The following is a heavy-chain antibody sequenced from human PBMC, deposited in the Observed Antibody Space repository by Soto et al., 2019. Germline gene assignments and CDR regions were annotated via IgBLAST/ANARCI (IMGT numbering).Heavy chain of an antibody. CDR1: GFTFSSYA. CDR3: ARDRLVAATSAPPYCYYGMDV. J-gene: IGHJ6*02. CDR2: ISSSSRYI. D-gene: IGHD2-15*01. Sequence: GGSLRLSCAASGFTFSSYAMNCVRQAPGMGLEWVSSISSSSRYIYYADSVRGRFTISRDNAKNSLYLQINSLRAEDTAVYYCARDRLVAATSAPPYCYYGMDVWGQGTTVTISS. V-gene: IGHV3-21*01.